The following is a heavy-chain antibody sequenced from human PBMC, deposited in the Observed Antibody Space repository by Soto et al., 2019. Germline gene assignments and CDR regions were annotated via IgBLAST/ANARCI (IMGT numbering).Heavy chain of an antibody. CDR2: ISYDGRTD. CDR3: AKDPYYDSSGYPDY. J-gene: IGHJ4*02. D-gene: IGHD3-22*01. CDR1: GFTFSSNG. Sequence: QVQLVESGGGVVQPGRSLRLSCAASGFTFSSNGMHWVRQAPGKGLEWVAVISYDGRTDYYADCVKGRFTIARDNSKNTLYLQMNSLRTEDTAVYYCAKDPYYDSSGYPDYWGEGALVTGSS. V-gene: IGHV3-30*18.